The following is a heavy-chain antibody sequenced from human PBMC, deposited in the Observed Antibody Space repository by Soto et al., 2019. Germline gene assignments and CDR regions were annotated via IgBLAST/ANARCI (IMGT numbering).Heavy chain of an antibody. V-gene: IGHV4-30-2*01. Sequence: QLQLQESGSGLVKPSQTLSLTCAVSGGSISSGGYSWSWIRQPPGKGLEWIGYIYHSGSTYYNPSLQSRVTISVDRSKNQFSLTLSSVTAADTAVYYCAAWGGLPLYYWGQGTLVTVSS. J-gene: IGHJ4*02. CDR3: AAWGGLPLYY. CDR1: GGSISSGGYS. CDR2: IYHSGST. D-gene: IGHD5-12*01.